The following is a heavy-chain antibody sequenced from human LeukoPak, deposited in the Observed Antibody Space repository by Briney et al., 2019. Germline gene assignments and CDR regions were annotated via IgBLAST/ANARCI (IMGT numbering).Heavy chain of an antibody. CDR3: ARHGGHTFDY. CDR1: GGSISSSSYY. CDR2: IYYSGST. V-gene: IGHV4-39*01. D-gene: IGHD2-21*01. J-gene: IGHJ4*02. Sequence: SETLSLTCTVSGGSISSSSYYWGWIRQPPGKGLEWIGSIYYSGSTYYNPSLKSRVTISVDTSKNQFSLKLSSVTAADTAVYYCARHGGHTFDYWGQGTLVTVSS.